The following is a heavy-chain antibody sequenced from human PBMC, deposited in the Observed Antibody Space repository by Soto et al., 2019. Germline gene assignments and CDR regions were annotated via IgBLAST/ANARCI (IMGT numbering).Heavy chain of an antibody. Sequence: QVQLLQSGAEVKKPGASVKVSCKASGYTFTGYYMHWVRQAPGQGLEWMGWINPNSGGTNYAQKFQGWVTMTRDTSISTAYMELSRLRSDDTAVYYCARHRAEYYYYGMDVWGQGTTVTVSS. CDR2: INPNSGGT. J-gene: IGHJ6*02. CDR1: GYTFTGYY. CDR3: ARHRAEYYYYGMDV. V-gene: IGHV1-2*04.